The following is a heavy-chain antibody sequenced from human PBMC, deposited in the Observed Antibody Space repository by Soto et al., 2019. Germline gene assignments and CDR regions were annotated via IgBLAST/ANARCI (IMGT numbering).Heavy chain of an antibody. CDR2: ISYDGSNK. CDR1: GFTFSSYG. D-gene: IGHD3-10*01. V-gene: IGHV3-30*18. J-gene: IGHJ4*02. Sequence: QVQLLESGGGVVQPGKSLRLSCAGSGFTFSSYGMDWVRQAPGKGLEWVAVISYDGSNKYYADSVKGRFTISRDNCKNTLYLQMSTLRADDTAVYYCAKDRMGAAVRGYCDYWGQGTLVTVSS. CDR3: AKDRMGAAVRGYCDY.